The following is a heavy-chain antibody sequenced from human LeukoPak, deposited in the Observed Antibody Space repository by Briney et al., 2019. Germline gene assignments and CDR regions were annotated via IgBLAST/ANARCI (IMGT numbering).Heavy chain of an antibody. Sequence: PSETLSLTCAVYGGSFSGYYWSWIRQPPGKGLEWIGEINHSGSTNYNPSLKSRVTISVDTSKNQFFLKLSSVTAADTAVYYCAADGSGSYGSFDPWGQGTLVTVSS. J-gene: IGHJ5*02. V-gene: IGHV4-34*01. CDR1: GGSFSGYY. D-gene: IGHD3-10*01. CDR3: AADGSGSYGSFDP. CDR2: INHSGST.